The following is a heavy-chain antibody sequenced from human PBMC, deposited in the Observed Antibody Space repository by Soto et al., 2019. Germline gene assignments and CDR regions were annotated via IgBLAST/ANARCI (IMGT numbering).Heavy chain of an antibody. V-gene: IGHV4-59*01. J-gene: IGHJ1*01. D-gene: IGHD2-2*01. CDR3: ARVGYCSSTSCPWQH. Sequence: QVQLQESGPGLVKPSETLSLTCTVSGGSISSYYWSWIRQPPGKGLEWIGYIYYSGSTNYNPSLKSRVTISVDTSKHQFSLKLSSVTAADTAVYYCARVGYCSSTSCPWQHWGQGTLVTVSS. CDR1: GGSISSYY. CDR2: IYYSGST.